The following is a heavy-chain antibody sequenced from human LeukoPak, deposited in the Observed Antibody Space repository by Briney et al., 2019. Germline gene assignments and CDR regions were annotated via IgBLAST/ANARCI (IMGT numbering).Heavy chain of an antibody. J-gene: IGHJ5*02. CDR3: ARPHSGDYDA. D-gene: IGHD4-17*01. Sequence: QPGGSLRLSCAASGFTFSNYWMHWVRQAPGKGLVWVSRINSDGSTTTYADSVKGRFTISRDNAKNTLYLQMNSLRAEDTAVYYCARPHSGDYDAWGQGTLVTVSS. V-gene: IGHV3-74*01. CDR1: GFTFSNYW. CDR2: INSDGSTT.